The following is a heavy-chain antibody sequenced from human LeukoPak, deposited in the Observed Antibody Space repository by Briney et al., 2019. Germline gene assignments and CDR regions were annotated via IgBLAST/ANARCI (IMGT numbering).Heavy chain of an antibody. V-gene: IGHV3-7*01. CDR3: ARVGITIFGVVRYYYYYYMDV. CDR1: GFTFSSYW. J-gene: IGHJ6*03. CDR2: IKQDGSEK. Sequence: GGSLRLSCAASGFTFSSYWVSWVRQAPGKGLEWVANIKQDGSEKYYVDSVKGRFTISRDNAKNSLYLQMNSLRAEDTAVYYCARVGITIFGVVRYYYYYYMDVWGKGTTVTVSS. D-gene: IGHD3-3*01.